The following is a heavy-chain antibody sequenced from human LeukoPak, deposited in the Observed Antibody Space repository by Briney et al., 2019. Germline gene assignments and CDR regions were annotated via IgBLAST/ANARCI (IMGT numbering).Heavy chain of an antibody. V-gene: IGHV4-34*01. CDR3: ARDRGVRFLAPYGMDV. CDR2: INHSGST. Sequence: SETLSLTCAVYGGSFSGYYWSWIRQPPGKGLEWIGEINHSGSTNYNPSLKSRVTISVDTSKNQFSLKLSSVTAADTAVYYCARDRGVRFLAPYGMDVWGQGTTVTVSS. J-gene: IGHJ6*02. D-gene: IGHD3-3*01. CDR1: GGSFSGYY.